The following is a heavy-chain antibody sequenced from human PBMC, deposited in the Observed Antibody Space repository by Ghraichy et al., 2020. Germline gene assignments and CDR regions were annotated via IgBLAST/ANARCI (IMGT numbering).Heavy chain of an antibody. Sequence: GGSLRLSCAASGFTFSSFAMHWVRQAPGKGLEWVAVISYDGSNKYYADSVKGRFTISRDNSKTTLYLQMNSLRPEDTAVYYCASDDSSYSSRRYAIDYWGQGTLVTVSS. D-gene: IGHD6-13*01. V-gene: IGHV3-30-3*01. CDR2: ISYDGSNK. CDR1: GFTFSSFA. CDR3: ASDDSSYSSRRYAIDY. J-gene: IGHJ4*02.